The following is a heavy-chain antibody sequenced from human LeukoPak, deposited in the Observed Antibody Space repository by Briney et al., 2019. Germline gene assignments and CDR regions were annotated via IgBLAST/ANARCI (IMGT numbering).Heavy chain of an antibody. CDR1: GDSVSSNSAA. CDR2: TYYRSKWYN. D-gene: IGHD5-18*01. CDR3: ARDSGYSYGPNYYYYYMDV. J-gene: IGHJ6*03. Sequence: SQTLSLTCAISGDSVSSNSAAWNWIRQSPSRGLEWLGRTYYRSKWYNDYAVSVKSRITINPDTSKNQFSLQLNSVTPEDTAVYYCARDSGYSYGPNYYYYYMDVWGKGTTVTVSS. V-gene: IGHV6-1*01.